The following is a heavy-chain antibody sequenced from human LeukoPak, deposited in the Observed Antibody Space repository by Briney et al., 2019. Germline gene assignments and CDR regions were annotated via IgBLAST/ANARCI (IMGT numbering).Heavy chain of an antibody. D-gene: IGHD4-17*01. CDR3: AREGFFRAVTIRSYYYYYMDV. CDR1: GYTFTGYY. J-gene: IGHJ6*03. Sequence: GASVKVSRKASGYTFTGYYMHWVRQAPGQGLEWMGWINPNSGGTNYAQKFQGRVTMTRDTSISTAYMELSRLRSDDTAVYYCAREGFFRAVTIRSYYYYYMDVWGKGTTVTVSS. V-gene: IGHV1-2*02. CDR2: INPNSGGT.